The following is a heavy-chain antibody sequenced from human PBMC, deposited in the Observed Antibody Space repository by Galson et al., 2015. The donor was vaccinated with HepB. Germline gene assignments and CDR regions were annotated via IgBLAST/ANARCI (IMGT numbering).Heavy chain of an antibody. V-gene: IGHV3-48*02. CDR2: ISSRSSTI. CDR1: GFTFSSYS. D-gene: IGHD6-19*01. J-gene: IGHJ6*02. Sequence: SLRLSCAASGFTFSSYSMNWVRQAPGKGLEWVSYISSRSSTIYYADSVKGRFTISRDNAKNSLYLQMNSLRDEDTAVYYCAKRGPEVAASVINHSYAMDVWGQGTTVTVSS. CDR3: AKRGPEVAASVINHSYAMDV.